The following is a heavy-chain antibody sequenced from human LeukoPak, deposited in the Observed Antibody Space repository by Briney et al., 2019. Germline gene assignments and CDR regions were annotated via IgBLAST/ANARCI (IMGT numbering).Heavy chain of an antibody. CDR1: GFTFSIYA. V-gene: IGHV3-23*01. D-gene: IGHD3-16*01. CDR2: IRGDGATM. Sequence: GGSLRLSCAASGFTFSIYAMSWVRRAPGRGLEWVSAIRGDGATMFYADSVKGRITVSRDNSKNTLYLQFNSLRVDDTAVYYCARDQFRDYFRGADYWGQGTLVTVSS. J-gene: IGHJ4*02. CDR3: ARDQFRDYFRGADY.